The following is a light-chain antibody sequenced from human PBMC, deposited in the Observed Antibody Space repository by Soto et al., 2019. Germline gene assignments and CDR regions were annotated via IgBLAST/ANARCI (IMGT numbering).Light chain of an antibody. CDR1: QSISGY. CDR3: QQRSNWPHSIT. V-gene: IGKV3-11*01. Sequence: EIVLTQSPATLSLSPGERATLSCRVSQSISGYLAWYQQKPGQAPRLLIYDASNRATGIPARFSGSGSETDFTLTISSLEPEDFAVYYCQQRSNWPHSITFGQGTRLEIK. CDR2: DAS. J-gene: IGKJ5*01.